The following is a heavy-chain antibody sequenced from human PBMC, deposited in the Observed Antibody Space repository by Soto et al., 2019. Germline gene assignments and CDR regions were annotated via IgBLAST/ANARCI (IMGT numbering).Heavy chain of an antibody. J-gene: IGHJ6*02. CDR1: GFTFSSYA. Sequence: PGASLRLSCAASGFTFSSYALSWVRQAPGKGLEWVSAISGSGGSTYYADSVKGRFTISRDNSKNTLYRQMNSLRAEDTAVYYSPKSAVVPAAMPWAYYYYGTDVWGQGRTVIVSS. D-gene: IGHD2-2*01. CDR2: ISGSGGST. V-gene: IGHV3-23*01. CDR3: PKSAVVPAAMPWAYYYYGTDV.